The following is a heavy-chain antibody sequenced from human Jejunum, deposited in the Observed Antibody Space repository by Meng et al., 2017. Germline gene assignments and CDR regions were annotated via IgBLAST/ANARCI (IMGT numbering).Heavy chain of an antibody. J-gene: IGHJ4*02. V-gene: IGHV4-59*01. CDR3: AKYCTTGKCLDY. D-gene: IGHD2-8*01. Sequence: SETLSLTCTVSGGSISNYYWSWIRQSPGKGLEWIGYIHYTGSSNYNPSLKSRVTISLDTSKNQFSLKLSSVTAADTAPYYCAKYCTTGKCLDYWGRGTLVTVSS. CDR2: IHYTGSS. CDR1: GGSISNYY.